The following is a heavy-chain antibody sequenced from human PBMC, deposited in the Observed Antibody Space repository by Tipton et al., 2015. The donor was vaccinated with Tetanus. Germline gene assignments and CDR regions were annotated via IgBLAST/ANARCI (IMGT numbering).Heavy chain of an antibody. CDR3: ARRWGMPLGAYAFNY. CDR1: SGSISTFY. Sequence: TLSLTCTVSSGSISTFYWSWIRQPPGKGLEWIGHIFHTGTTNYNPSLRNRITISVDTSKNEVSLKVTSVTAADTARYYCARRWGMPLGAYAFNYWGQGTLVTVSS. CDR2: IFHTGTT. V-gene: IGHV4-59*08. J-gene: IGHJ4*02. D-gene: IGHD2-8*01.